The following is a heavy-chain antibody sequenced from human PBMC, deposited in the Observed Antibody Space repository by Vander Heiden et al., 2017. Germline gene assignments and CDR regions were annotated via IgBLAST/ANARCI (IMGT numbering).Heavy chain of an antibody. D-gene: IGHD3-22*01. V-gene: IGHV1-69*01. Sequence: PGQGLEWMGGIIPIFGTANYAQKFQGRVTITADESTSTAYMELSSLRSEDTAVYYCAREGPHYYDSSGHPFDYWGQGTLVTVSS. CDR3: AREGPHYYDSSGHPFDY. CDR2: IIPIFGTA. J-gene: IGHJ4*02.